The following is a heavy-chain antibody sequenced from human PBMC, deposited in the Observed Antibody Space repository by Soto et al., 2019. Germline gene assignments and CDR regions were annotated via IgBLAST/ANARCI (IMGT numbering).Heavy chain of an antibody. CDR1: GGTFSSYA. D-gene: IGHD2-8*01. CDR3: ARDRGYCSNGVCYRAPGFDY. J-gene: IGHJ4*02. V-gene: IGHV1-69*13. CDR2: LIPISGTP. Sequence: SVKVSCKASGGTFSSYAINWVRQAPGQGLEWMGGLIPISGTPDQAQKFQGRVTITADESTSTAYMELSSLRSEDTAVYFCARDRGYCSNGVCYRAPGFDYWGQGTLATVSS.